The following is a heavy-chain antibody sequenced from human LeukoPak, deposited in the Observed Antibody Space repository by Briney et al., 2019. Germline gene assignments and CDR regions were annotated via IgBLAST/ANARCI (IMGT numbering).Heavy chain of an antibody. CDR2: IIPIFGTA. J-gene: IGHJ5*02. Sequence: ASVKVSCKASGGTFNTYAITWVQQAPGQGLDWMGGIIPIFGTANYAQKFQGRVTITTDESTSTAYMELSSLRSEDTAVYYCARARFGVVITWGQGTLVTVSS. CDR3: ARARFGVVIT. V-gene: IGHV1-69*05. D-gene: IGHD3-3*01. CDR1: GGTFNTYA.